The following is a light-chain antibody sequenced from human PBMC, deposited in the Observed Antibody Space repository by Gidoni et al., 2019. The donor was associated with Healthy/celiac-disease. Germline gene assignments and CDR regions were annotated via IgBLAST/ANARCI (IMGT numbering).Light chain of an antibody. CDR2: AAS. CDR1: QSISSY. Sequence: DIQLTQSPSSLSASVGDRVTITCRASQSISSYLNWYQQKPGKAPKLLIYAASSLQSGVPSRFSGSGSETEFTLTISSLQPEDFATYYCQQSYSTPPTFGQGTKVEIK. J-gene: IGKJ1*01. CDR3: QQSYSTPPT. V-gene: IGKV1-39*01.